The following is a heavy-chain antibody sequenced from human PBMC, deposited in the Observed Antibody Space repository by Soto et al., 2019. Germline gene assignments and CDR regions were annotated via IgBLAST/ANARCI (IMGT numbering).Heavy chain of an antibody. V-gene: IGHV3-15*07. CDR3: TTDSYSTIIIVRFDY. J-gene: IGHJ4*01. Sequence: LRLSCAASGFPFPNAWMNWVRQAPGKGLEWVGRIKSTIDGGTTGYAEPVKGRFAISRDDSNNMVYLQMNSLKIEDTAVYCCTTDSYSTIIIVRFDYWGHGTLVTVSS. CDR2: IKSTIDGGTT. CDR1: GFPFPNAW. D-gene: IGHD3-22*01.